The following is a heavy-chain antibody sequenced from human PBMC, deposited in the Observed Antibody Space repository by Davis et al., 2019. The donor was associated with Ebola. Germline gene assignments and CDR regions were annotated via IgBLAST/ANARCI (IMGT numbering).Heavy chain of an antibody. CDR1: GGSFSGYY. V-gene: IGHV4-34*01. CDR2: INHSGST. D-gene: IGHD3-10*01. CDR3: ARGHRYGSGDI. Sequence: SETLSLTCAVYGGSFSGYYWSWIRQPPGKGLEWIGEINHSGSTNYNPSLKSRVTISVDTSKNQFSLKLSSVTAADTAVYYCARGHRYGSGDIWGQGTLVTVSS. J-gene: IGHJ4*02.